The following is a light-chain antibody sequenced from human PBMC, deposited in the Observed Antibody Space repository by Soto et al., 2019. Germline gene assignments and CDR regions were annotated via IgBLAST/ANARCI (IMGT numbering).Light chain of an antibody. J-gene: IGLJ1*01. Sequence: QSALTQPRSVSGSPGQSVTISCTGTCSDVGGYNYVSWYQQYPGKAPKVMIYAVTKRPSGVPDRISGSKSGNTASLTISGLQAEDEADYYCCSYAGSYTHYVFGTGTKLTVL. CDR2: AVT. CDR3: CSYAGSYTHYV. CDR1: CSDVGGYNY. V-gene: IGLV2-11*01.